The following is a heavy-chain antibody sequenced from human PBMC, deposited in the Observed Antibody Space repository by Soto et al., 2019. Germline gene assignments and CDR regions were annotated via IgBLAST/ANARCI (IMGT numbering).Heavy chain of an antibody. Sequence: GGSLRLSCAASGFTFDDYTMHWVRQAPGKGLEWVSLISWDGGSTYYADSVKGRFTISRDNSKNSLYLQMNSLRTEDTALYYCAKDKAEDSPKANYYYYGMDVWGQRTTDTSSS. CDR1: GFTFDDYT. V-gene: IGHV3-43*01. D-gene: IGHD6-6*01. CDR3: AKDKAEDSPKANYYYYGMDV. J-gene: IGHJ6*02. CDR2: ISWDGGST.